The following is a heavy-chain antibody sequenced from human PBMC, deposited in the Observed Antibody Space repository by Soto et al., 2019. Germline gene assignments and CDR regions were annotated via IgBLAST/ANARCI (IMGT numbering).Heavy chain of an antibody. CDR1: GGSISSGGYY. Sequence: TLSLTCTVSGGSISSGGYYWSWIRQHPGKGLEWIGYIYYSGSTYYNPSLKSRVTISVDTSKNQFSLKLSSVTAADTAVYYCARDRFSLAAAGYYYYYGMDVWGQGTTVTVSS. J-gene: IGHJ6*02. D-gene: IGHD6-13*01. CDR2: IYYSGST. CDR3: ARDRFSLAAAGYYYYYGMDV. V-gene: IGHV4-31*03.